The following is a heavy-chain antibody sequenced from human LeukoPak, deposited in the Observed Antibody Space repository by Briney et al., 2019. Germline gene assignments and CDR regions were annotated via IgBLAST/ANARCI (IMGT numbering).Heavy chain of an antibody. CDR1: GFTFSSYS. D-gene: IGHD2-15*01. J-gene: IGHJ4*02. V-gene: IGHV3-48*01. Sequence: GGSLRLSCAASGFTFSSYSMNWVRQAPGKGLEWVSYISTSSSTIYYADSVKGRFTISRDNAKNSLYLQMNSLRAEDTAVYYCASRKQWDMIDYWGQGTLVTVSS. CDR3: ASRKQWDMIDY. CDR2: ISTSSSTI.